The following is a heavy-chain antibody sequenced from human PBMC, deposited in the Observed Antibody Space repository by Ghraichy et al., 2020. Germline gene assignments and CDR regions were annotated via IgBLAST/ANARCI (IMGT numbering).Heavy chain of an antibody. CDR3: ARDSSSGWNCLDY. V-gene: IGHV3-66*01. CDR1: GFTVSTSY. Sequence: LTCAASGFTVSTSYMSWVRQAPGKGLEWVSLIQTAGATYYADSVKGRFTISRDHSSNMLFLEMNNLRDEDSAVYYCARDSSSGWNCLDYWGQGTVVAVSS. D-gene: IGHD6-19*01. CDR2: IQTAGAT. J-gene: IGHJ4*02.